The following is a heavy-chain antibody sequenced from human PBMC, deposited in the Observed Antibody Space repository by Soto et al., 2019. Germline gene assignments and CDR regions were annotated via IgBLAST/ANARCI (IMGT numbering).Heavy chain of an antibody. CDR3: AKLDRGDVPDF. CDR2: IFYSGST. V-gene: IGHV4-39*01. Sequence: QLLLQQSGPGLLKPSETLSLTCTVSGDSFRSRDHYWGWIRQPPGKGLEWIGSIFYSGSTYYNPSLKSRVTISVDTSKNQVSLKVSPVTAPDTAVYYCAKLDRGDVPDFWGQGTLVAVSS. D-gene: IGHD3-10*01. CDR1: GDSFRSRDHY. J-gene: IGHJ4*02.